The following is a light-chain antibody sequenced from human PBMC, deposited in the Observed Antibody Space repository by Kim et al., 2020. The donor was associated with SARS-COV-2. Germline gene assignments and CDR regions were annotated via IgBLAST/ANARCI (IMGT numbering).Light chain of an antibody. V-gene: IGLV6-57*03. CDR3: QSYDNTNQV. J-gene: IGLJ2*01. Sequence: NFMLTQPHSVSESPGKTVTISCTRSSGSIASNYVQWYQQRPGSAPNTVIYEDSQRPSGVPDRFSGSIDSSSNSASLTISGQKTEDEADYYCQSYDNTNQVFGGGTQLTVL. CDR2: EDS. CDR1: SGSIASNY.